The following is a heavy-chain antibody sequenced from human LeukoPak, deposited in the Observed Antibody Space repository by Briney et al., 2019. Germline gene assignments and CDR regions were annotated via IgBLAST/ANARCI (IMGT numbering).Heavy chain of an antibody. Sequence: SGSGGTIYYADSVKGRFTISRDNAKNSLYLQMNSLRAEDTAVYYCARPPTYYYDTTGYYRYWGQGTLVTVSS. CDR2: SGSGGTI. D-gene: IGHD3-22*01. V-gene: IGHV3-48*01. CDR3: ARPPTYYYDTTGYYRY. J-gene: IGHJ4*02.